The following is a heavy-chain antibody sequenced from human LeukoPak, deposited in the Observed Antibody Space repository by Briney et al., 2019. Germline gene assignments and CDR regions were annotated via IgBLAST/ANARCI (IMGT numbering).Heavy chain of an antibody. CDR2: IYYSGST. Sequence: PSETLSLTCTVSGGSIGSYYWSWIRQPPGKGLEWIGYIYYSGSTNYNPSLKSRVTISVDTSKNQFSLKLSSVTAADTAVYYCARDAYYYDSSGYDHYYYYYMDVWGKGTTVTVSS. CDR3: ARDAYYYDSSGYDHYYYYYMDV. CDR1: GGSIGSYY. J-gene: IGHJ6*03. D-gene: IGHD3-22*01. V-gene: IGHV4-59*01.